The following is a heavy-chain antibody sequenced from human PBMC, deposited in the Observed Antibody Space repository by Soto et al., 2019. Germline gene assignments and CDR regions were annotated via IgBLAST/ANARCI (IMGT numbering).Heavy chain of an antibody. Sequence: GGSLRLSCAASGFTFDDYAMHWVRQAPGKGLEWVSGISWNSGSIGYADSVKGRFTISRDNAKNSLYLQMNSLRAEDTALYYCAKSSVGSIGSGSFDYWGQGTLVTVSS. CDR3: AKSSVGSIGSGSFDY. V-gene: IGHV3-9*01. CDR1: GFTFDDYA. D-gene: IGHD3-10*01. CDR2: ISWNSGSI. J-gene: IGHJ4*02.